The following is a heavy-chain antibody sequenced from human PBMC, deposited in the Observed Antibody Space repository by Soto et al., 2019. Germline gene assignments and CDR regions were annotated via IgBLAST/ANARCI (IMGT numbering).Heavy chain of an antibody. V-gene: IGHV4-31*03. CDR1: GGSISSGDYSCN. J-gene: IGHJ4*02. Sequence: TLSLTCTVSGGSISSGDYSCNWSWIRQHPGKGLEWIGYIYYSGSTYYIPSLKSRVTISVDTSRNQFSLKLSSVTAADTAVYYCARVPDYWGQGILVTVSS. D-gene: IGHD2-2*01. CDR3: ARVPDY. CDR2: IYYSGST.